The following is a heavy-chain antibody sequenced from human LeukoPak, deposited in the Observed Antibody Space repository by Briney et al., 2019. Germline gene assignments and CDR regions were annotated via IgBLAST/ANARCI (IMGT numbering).Heavy chain of an antibody. V-gene: IGHV3-74*01. CDR2: INRDGSST. CDR3: AGGGYTYGLY. CDR1: GFTFDDYA. D-gene: IGHD5-18*01. J-gene: IGHJ4*02. Sequence: QPGGSLRLSCAASGFTFDDYAMHWVRHAPGKGLVWVSRINRDGSSTSYADSVKRRFTISRDNTKNTLHLQMNSLRAEDTAVYYCAGGGYTYGLYWGQGDLVTVSS.